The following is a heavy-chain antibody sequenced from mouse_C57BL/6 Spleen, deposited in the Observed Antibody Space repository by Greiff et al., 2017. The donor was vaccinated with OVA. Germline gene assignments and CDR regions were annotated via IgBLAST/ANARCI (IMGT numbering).Heavy chain of an antibody. D-gene: IGHD4-1*01. Sequence: QVQLQQPGAELVRPGSSVKLSCKASGYTFTSYWMHWVKQRPIQGLAWIGNIDPPDSETHYNQKFKGKATLTVDKSSSTAYMQLSCLTSEDSAVYYCANWDWYVDVWGTGTTVTVSS. V-gene: IGHV1-52*01. CDR2: IDPPDSET. CDR1: GYTFTSYW. J-gene: IGHJ1*03. CDR3: ANWDWYVDV.